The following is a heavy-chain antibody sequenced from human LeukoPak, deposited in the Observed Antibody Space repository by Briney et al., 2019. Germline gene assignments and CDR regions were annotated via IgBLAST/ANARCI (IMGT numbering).Heavy chain of an antibody. Sequence: SETLSLTCTISGGSVSDYYWSWIRQSPGKGLEWIGYIYHTGSTNYNPSLKSRVTLSVDTSQNQFSLKLSSVTAADTAVYYCARGGYSYGFDNFDFWGQGTLVTVSS. D-gene: IGHD5-18*01. CDR3: ARGGYSYGFDNFDF. CDR1: GGSVSDYY. J-gene: IGHJ4*02. V-gene: IGHV4-59*02. CDR2: IYHTGST.